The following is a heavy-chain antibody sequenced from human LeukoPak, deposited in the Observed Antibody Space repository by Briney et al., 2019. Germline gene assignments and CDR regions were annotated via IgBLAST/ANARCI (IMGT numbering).Heavy chain of an antibody. Sequence: QPGGSLRLSCAASEFTFSSYWMTWVRQAPGKGLEWVANINQDGSEKYYMDSVKGRFAISRDNAKNSLNLQMNSLRGEDTAVYYCARGCSSSTCPGDYWGQGTLVTVSS. CDR2: INQDGSEK. J-gene: IGHJ4*02. CDR1: EFTFSSYW. D-gene: IGHD2-2*01. V-gene: IGHV3-7*03. CDR3: ARGCSSSTCPGDY.